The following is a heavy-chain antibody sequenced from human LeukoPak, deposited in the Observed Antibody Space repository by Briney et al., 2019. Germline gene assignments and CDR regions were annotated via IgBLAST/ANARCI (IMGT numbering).Heavy chain of an antibody. J-gene: IGHJ6*03. V-gene: IGHV4-61*01. D-gene: IGHD3-22*01. Sequence: PSETLSPTCTVSGYSISSGYYWGWIRQPPGKGLEWIGYIYYSGSTNYNPSLKSRVTISVDTSKNQFSLKLSSVTAADTAVYYCARARSSNYYDSSGSYYYYYMDVWGKGTTVTVSS. CDR3: ARARSSNYYDSSGSYYYYYMDV. CDR2: IYYSGST. CDR1: GYSISSGYY.